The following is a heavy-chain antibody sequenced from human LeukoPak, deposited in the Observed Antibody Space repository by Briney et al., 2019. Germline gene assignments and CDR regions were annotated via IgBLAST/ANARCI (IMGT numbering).Heavy chain of an antibody. V-gene: IGHV3-7*01. J-gene: IGHJ6*03. Sequence: GGSLRLSCAASGFTLSSYWMSWVRQAPGKGLEWVANIKQDGSEKYYVDSVKGRFTISRDNAKNSLYLQMNSLRAEDTAVYYCARGLRSIEGDYYMDVWGKGTTVTVSS. CDR2: IKQDGSEK. CDR3: ARGLRSIEGDYYMDV. CDR1: GFTLSSYW. D-gene: IGHD6-6*01.